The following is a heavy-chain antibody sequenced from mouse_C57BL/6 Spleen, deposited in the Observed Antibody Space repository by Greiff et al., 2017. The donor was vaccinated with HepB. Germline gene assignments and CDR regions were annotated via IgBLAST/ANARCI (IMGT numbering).Heavy chain of an antibody. V-gene: IGHV14-4*01. CDR3: TTAVITTVVADYAMDY. CDR1: GFNIKDDY. Sequence: EVQLQQSGAELVRPGASVKLSCTASGFNIKDDYMHWVKQRPEQGLEWIGWIDPENGDTEYASKFQGQATITADTSSNTAYLQLSSLTSEDTAVYYCTTAVITTVVADYAMDYWGQGTSVTVSS. CDR2: IDPENGDT. J-gene: IGHJ4*01. D-gene: IGHD1-1*01.